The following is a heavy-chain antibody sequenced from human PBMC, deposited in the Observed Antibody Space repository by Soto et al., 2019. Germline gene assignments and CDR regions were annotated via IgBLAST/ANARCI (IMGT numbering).Heavy chain of an antibody. Sequence: QVQLVESGGGVVQPGRSLRLSCAASGFTFRSFGMHWVRQAPGKGLEWVAVIWYDGINKYYANSVKGRFTISRDDSKNTLYLQMNSLRAEDTAVYYCARDWYDYLGGSYAIDYWGQGTLVTVSS. V-gene: IGHV3-33*01. J-gene: IGHJ4*02. CDR2: IWYDGINK. CDR3: ARDWYDYLGGSYAIDY. D-gene: IGHD3-16*01. CDR1: GFTFRSFG.